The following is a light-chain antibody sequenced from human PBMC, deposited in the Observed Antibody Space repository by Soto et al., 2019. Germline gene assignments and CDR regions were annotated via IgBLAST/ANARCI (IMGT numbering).Light chain of an antibody. V-gene: IGLV6-57*01. J-gene: IGLJ3*02. CDR3: QSYDSSHQWV. Sequence: NFMLTQPHSVSESPGKTVTISCTRSSGSIASNYVQWYQQRPGSSPTTVIYEDNQRPSGVPDRFSGSIDSSSNSASLTISGRKTEDEADYYCQSYDSSHQWVFGGGTKLTVL. CDR1: SGSIASNY. CDR2: EDN.